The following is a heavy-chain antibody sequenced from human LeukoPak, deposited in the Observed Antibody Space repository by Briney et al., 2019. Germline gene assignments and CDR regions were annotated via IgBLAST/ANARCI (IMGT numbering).Heavy chain of an antibody. CDR3: VRGWQQLGS. J-gene: IGHJ5*02. D-gene: IGHD1-1*01. CDR2: LTGGSDNS. V-gene: IGHV3-23*01. CDR1: GFTFGSYA. Sequence: PGGSLRLSCAASGFTFGSYAMTWVRQAPGKGLEWVSSLTGGSDNSEHADSVKGRFSISRDNSKNTLYLQMNSLTAEDTAVYYCVRGWQQLGSWGRGTLVTVSS.